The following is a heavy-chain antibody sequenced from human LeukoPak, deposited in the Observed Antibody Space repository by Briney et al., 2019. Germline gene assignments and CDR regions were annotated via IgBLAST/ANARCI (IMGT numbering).Heavy chain of an antibody. D-gene: IGHD3-9*01. J-gene: IGHJ5*02. CDR2: IGTAGDT. Sequence: GGSLRLSCAASGFTFSSYDMHWVRQPTGKGLEWVSAIGTAGDTYYSHSVKGRFTISRENAKNSLYLHMNSLSAGDTAVYFCARGHVLTGYYNFAWFDPWGQGTLVTVSS. V-gene: IGHV3-13*01. CDR1: GFTFSSYD. CDR3: ARGHVLTGYYNFAWFDP.